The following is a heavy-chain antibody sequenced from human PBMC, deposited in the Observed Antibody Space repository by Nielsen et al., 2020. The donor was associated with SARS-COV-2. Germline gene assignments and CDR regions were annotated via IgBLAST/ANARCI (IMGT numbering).Heavy chain of an antibody. Sequence: SLKISCYFSGFTFRDYWMTCVRHAPGKVLEFVASINLYGGDNYSVDSVKGRFTISRYNPKNSLYLQMGSLRAEDTAVYYCAKDLDDSSRYYFGYFDCWGQGTLVTVSS. CDR1: GFTFRDYW. J-gene: IGHJ4*02. CDR2: INLYGGDN. V-gene: IGHV3-7*01. CDR3: AKDLDDSSRYYFGYFDC. D-gene: IGHD3-22*01.